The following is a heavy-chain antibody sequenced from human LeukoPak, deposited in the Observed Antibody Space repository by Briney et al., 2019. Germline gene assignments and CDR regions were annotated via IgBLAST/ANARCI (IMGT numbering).Heavy chain of an antibody. CDR2: INHSGST. V-gene: IGHV4-34*01. CDR3: AGRGREGYNYYLDD. D-gene: IGHD5-24*01. CDR1: GGSFSGYY. J-gene: IGHJ4*02. Sequence: SETLSLTCAAYGGSFSGYYWSWIRQPPGKGLEWIGEINHSGSTNYNPSLKSRVTISVDTSKNQFSLKLSSVTAADTAVYYCAGRGREGYNYYLDDWGKETLFTVSS.